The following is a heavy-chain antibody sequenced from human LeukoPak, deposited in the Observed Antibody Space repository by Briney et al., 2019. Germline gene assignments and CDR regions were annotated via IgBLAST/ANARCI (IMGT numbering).Heavy chain of an antibody. V-gene: IGHV4-4*07. CDR3: ARDLSPSDYSNYGNWFDP. J-gene: IGHJ5*02. D-gene: IGHD4-11*01. CDR1: GGSISSYY. CDR2: IYTSGST. Sequence: LETLSLTCTVSGGSISSYYWSWIRQPAGKGLEWIGRIYTSGSTNYNPSLKSRVTMSVDTSKNQFSLKLSSVTAADTAVYYCARDLSPSDYSNYGNWFDPWGQGTLVTVSS.